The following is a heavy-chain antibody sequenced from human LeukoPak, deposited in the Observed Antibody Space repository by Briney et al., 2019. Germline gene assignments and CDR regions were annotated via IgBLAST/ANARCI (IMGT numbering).Heavy chain of an antibody. CDR3: VKDRWVDY. V-gene: IGHV3-64D*06. J-gene: IGHJ4*02. Sequence: PGGSLRLSCSVSGFTISSYAMHGVRQAPGKGLEYVSSISSDGGSTFYADSVKGRFTISRDNSKNTLSLQMSSLRTEDTAVYYCVKDRWVDYWGQGTLVTVSS. D-gene: IGHD4-23*01. CDR1: GFTISSYA. CDR2: ISSDGGST.